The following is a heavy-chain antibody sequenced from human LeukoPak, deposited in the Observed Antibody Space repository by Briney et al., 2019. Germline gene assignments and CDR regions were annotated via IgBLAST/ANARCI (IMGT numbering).Heavy chain of an antibody. CDR2: ISAYNGNT. Sequence: ASVKVSCKASGYTFTSYGISWVRQAPGQGLEWMGWISAYNGNTNYAQKLQGRVTMTTDTSTGTAYMELRSLRSDDTAVYYCARGNDFWSGYEPDPYYFDYWGQGTLVTVSS. CDR1: GYTFTSYG. V-gene: IGHV1-18*01. J-gene: IGHJ4*02. D-gene: IGHD3-3*01. CDR3: ARGNDFWSGYEPDPYYFDY.